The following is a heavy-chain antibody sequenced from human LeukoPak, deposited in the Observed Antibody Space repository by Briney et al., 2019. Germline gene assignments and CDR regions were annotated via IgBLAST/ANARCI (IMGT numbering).Heavy chain of an antibody. CDR3: ARDVSF. CDR2: ISSSSSYI. Sequence: GGSLRLSCAASGFTFSSYSMNWVRQAPGKGLEWVSYISSSSSYIYYADSVEGRFTISRDNSKNTLYLEMNSLRVEDTAVYYCARDVSFWGQGTLVTVSS. J-gene: IGHJ4*02. CDR1: GFTFSSYS. D-gene: IGHD3-10*01. V-gene: IGHV3-21*05.